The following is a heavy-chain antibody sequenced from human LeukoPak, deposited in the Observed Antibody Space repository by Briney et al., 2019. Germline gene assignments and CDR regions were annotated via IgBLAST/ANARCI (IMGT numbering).Heavy chain of an antibody. Sequence: GGSLRLSCAASGLTFSSCSMNWVRQAPGKGLEWVSSISTSSTYIYYAESVKGRFTISRDNAKNSLYLEMNSLRAEDTALYYCVKEIKVREFSTSGALEIWGQGTMVTVSS. D-gene: IGHD2-2*01. V-gene: IGHV3-21*04. J-gene: IGHJ3*02. CDR2: ISTSSTYI. CDR3: VKEIKVREFSTSGALEI. CDR1: GLTFSSCS.